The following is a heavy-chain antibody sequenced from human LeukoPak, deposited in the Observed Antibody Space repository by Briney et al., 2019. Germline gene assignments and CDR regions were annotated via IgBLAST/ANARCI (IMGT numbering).Heavy chain of an antibody. J-gene: IGHJ3*02. D-gene: IGHD3-10*01. CDR1: GYTFTSYD. CDR3: ARPFRVLDAFDI. CDR2: MNPNSGNT. V-gene: IGHV1-8*01. Sequence: GASVKVSCKASGYTFTSYDINWVRQATGQGLEWMGWMNPNSGNTGYAQKFQGRVTMTRNTSISTAYMELSSLRSEDTAVYYCARPFRVLDAFDIWGQGTMVTVSS.